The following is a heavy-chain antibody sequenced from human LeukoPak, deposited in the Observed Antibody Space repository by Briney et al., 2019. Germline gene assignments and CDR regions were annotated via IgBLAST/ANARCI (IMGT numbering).Heavy chain of an antibody. CDR1: GFTFSDYA. D-gene: IGHD1-26*01. V-gene: IGHV3-23*01. Sequence: PGGSLRLSCAVSGFTFSDYAMSWVRQAPGKGLEWVSGISATAGTTYYIDSVKGRFTISRDNFKNFLYLQMNGLTTEDTAVYYCAKRVGRTEGPNFDSWGQGTLVIVSS. CDR2: ISATAGTT. J-gene: IGHJ4*02. CDR3: AKRVGRTEGPNFDS.